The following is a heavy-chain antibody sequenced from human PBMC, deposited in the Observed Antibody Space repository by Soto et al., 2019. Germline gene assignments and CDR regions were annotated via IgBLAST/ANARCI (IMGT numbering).Heavy chain of an antibody. D-gene: IGHD6-25*01. CDR1: EGTFSGYS. CDR3: ARDPVDLVGYIEV. Sequence: QEQLVQSGAEVKKPGSSVNISCKASEGTFSGYSLTWLRQAPGQGPEWMGEIIPLLGTINYAQKFQGRLTITGDRSTSTTYMCLTSLTSDDTAVYYCARDPVDLVGYIEVWGPGTMVTVSS. V-gene: IGHV1-69*06. J-gene: IGHJ6*01. CDR2: IIPLLGTI.